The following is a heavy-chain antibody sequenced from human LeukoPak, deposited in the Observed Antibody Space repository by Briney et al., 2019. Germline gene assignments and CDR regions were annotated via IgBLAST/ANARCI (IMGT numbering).Heavy chain of an antibody. V-gene: IGHV3-9*01. CDR2: ISWNSGTI. CDR1: GFTFDDYA. Sequence: PGGSLRLSCAAPGFTFDDYAMHWVRQAPGKGLEWVSGISWNSGTIYYADSVKGRFTISRDDAKKSLYLQMNSLRPEDTALYYCAKRSAAGTVGYFDYWGQGTLVTVSS. J-gene: IGHJ4*02. D-gene: IGHD6-13*01. CDR3: AKRSAAGTVGYFDY.